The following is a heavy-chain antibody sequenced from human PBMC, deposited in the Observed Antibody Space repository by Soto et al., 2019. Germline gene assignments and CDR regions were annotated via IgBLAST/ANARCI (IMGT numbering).Heavy chain of an antibody. CDR2: IIPILGIA. Sequence: QVQLVQSGAEVKKPGSSVKVSCKASGGTFSSYTISWVRQAPGQGLEWMGRIIPILGIANYAQKFQGRVTITADKSTSTAYMELSSLRSEDTAVYYCARVGYCSSTRCYPFDYWGQGTLVTVSS. V-gene: IGHV1-69*02. J-gene: IGHJ4*02. D-gene: IGHD2-2*01. CDR3: ARVGYCSSTRCYPFDY. CDR1: GGTFSSYT.